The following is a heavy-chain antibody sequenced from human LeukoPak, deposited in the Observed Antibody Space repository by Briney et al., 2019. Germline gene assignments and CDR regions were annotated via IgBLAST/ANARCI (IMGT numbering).Heavy chain of an antibody. CDR3: ARVIPYIVVVPAAMGWFDP. J-gene: IGHJ5*02. CDR1: GGSFSGYY. D-gene: IGHD2-2*01. CDR2: INRSGST. V-gene: IGHV4-34*01. Sequence: PSETLSLTCAVYGGSFSGYYWSWIRQPPGKGLEWIGEINRSGSTNYNPSLKSRVTISVDTSKNQFSLKLSSVTAADTAVYYCARVIPYIVVVPAAMGWFDPWGQGTLVTVSS.